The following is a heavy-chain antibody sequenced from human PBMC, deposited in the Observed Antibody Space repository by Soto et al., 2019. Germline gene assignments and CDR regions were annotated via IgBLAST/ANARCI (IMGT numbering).Heavy chain of an antibody. D-gene: IGHD6-19*01. Sequence: ASVKVSCKASGYTFTSYGISWVRQAPGQGLEWMGWISAYNGNTNYAQELQGRVTMTTDTSTSTAYMELRSLRSDDTAVYYCASGRAVSGSTGYYFDYWGQGTLVTVSS. J-gene: IGHJ4*02. CDR3: ASGRAVSGSTGYYFDY. CDR2: ISAYNGNT. CDR1: GYTFTSYG. V-gene: IGHV1-18*01.